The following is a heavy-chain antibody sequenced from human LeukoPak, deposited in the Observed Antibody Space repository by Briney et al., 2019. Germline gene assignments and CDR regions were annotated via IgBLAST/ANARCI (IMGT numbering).Heavy chain of an antibody. CDR3: ARGYSSGWHAPYYYYYMDV. J-gene: IGHJ6*03. CDR2: IIPIFGTA. Sequence: SVKVSCKASGYTFTSYGISWVRQAPGQGLEWMGGIIPIFGTANYAQKFQGRVTITADESTSTAYMELSSLRSEDTAVYYCARGYSSGWHAPYYYYYMDVWGKGTTVTISS. CDR1: GYTFTSYG. D-gene: IGHD6-19*01. V-gene: IGHV1-69*13.